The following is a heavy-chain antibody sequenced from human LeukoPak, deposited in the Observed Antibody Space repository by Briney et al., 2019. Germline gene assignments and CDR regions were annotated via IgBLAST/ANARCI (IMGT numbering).Heavy chain of an antibody. CDR2: IYSGHST. CDR3: ARAAAAGPFDY. J-gene: IGHJ4*02. CDR1: GFTVSNNY. D-gene: IGHD6-13*01. V-gene: IGHV3-66*01. Sequence: GGPLRLSCAASGFTVSNNYMSWVRQAPGKGLEWVSIIYSGHSTYYADSVKGRFTISRDNSKNTLYLQMNSLRADDTAVYYCARAAAAGPFDYWGQGTLVTVSS.